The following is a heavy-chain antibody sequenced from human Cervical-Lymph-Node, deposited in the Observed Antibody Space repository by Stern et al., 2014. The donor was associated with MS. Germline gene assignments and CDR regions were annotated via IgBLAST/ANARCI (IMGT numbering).Heavy chain of an antibody. CDR2: SSWDSNNI. D-gene: IGHD3-16*02. CDR1: GFTFGDCA. CDR3: AKDISERHYYFDS. J-gene: IGHJ4*02. Sequence: VQLVESGGGSVQPGRSLRISCAASGFTFGDCAMHLVRQVPGKGLEWVSVSSWDSNNIGYADSVRGRFTISRDNAKNSLYLQMNGLRPEDTALYYCAKDISERHYYFDSWGEGTLVTVSS. V-gene: IGHV3-9*01.